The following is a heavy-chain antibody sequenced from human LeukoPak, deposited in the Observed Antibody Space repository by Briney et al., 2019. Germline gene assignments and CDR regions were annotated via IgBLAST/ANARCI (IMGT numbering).Heavy chain of an antibody. Sequence: SETLSLTCTVSGGSISSYYWSWIRQPPGKGLEWIGYIYYGGSTNYNPSLKSRVTISVDTSKNQFSLKLSSVTAADTAVYYCARSYSYGYYYYYYMDVWGKGTTVTVSS. CDR3: ARSYSYGYYYYYYMDV. D-gene: IGHD5-18*01. V-gene: IGHV4-59*01. J-gene: IGHJ6*03. CDR1: GGSISSYY. CDR2: IYYGGST.